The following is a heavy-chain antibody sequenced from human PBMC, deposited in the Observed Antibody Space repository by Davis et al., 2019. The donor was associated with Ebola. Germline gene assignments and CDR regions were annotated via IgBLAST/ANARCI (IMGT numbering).Heavy chain of an antibody. CDR2: IGGSGGAT. CDR3: LGDPNWAFGY. CDR1: GFSFSNYA. Sequence: GESLKISCAASGFSFSNYAMSWVRRAPGKGLEWVSGIGGSGGATYYADSVKGRFTISRDNSKNTLYLEMNSLRVEDTAVYYCLGDPNWAFGYWGQGTLVTVSS. D-gene: IGHD7-27*01. V-gene: IGHV3-23*01. J-gene: IGHJ4*02.